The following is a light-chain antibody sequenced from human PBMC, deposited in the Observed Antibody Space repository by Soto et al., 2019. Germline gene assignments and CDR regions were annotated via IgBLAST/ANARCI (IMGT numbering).Light chain of an antibody. CDR1: QSVSSY. V-gene: IGKV3-11*01. CDR2: DVS. CDR3: QQLNYWPRIT. Sequence: TQSPVTLSLSPGERATLSCRASQSVSSYLAWYQQKPGQAPRLLIYDVSNRATGIPARFSGSGSGTDFTLTISSLEPEDFAVYYCQQLNYWPRITFGQGTRLEIK. J-gene: IGKJ5*01.